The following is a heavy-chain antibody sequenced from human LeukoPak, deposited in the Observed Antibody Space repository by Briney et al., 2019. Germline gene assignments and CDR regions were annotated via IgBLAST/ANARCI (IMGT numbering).Heavy chain of an antibody. CDR1: GGSISSGGYS. Sequence: PSETLSLTCAVSGGSISSGGYSWSWIRQPPGKGLEWIGEINHSGSTNYNPSLKSRVTISVDTSKNQFSLKLSSVTAADTAVYYCARRVPTWIQLWWTHGWFDPWGQGTLVTVSS. V-gene: IGHV4-34*01. CDR3: ARRVPTWIQLWWTHGWFDP. CDR2: INHSGST. D-gene: IGHD5-18*01. J-gene: IGHJ5*02.